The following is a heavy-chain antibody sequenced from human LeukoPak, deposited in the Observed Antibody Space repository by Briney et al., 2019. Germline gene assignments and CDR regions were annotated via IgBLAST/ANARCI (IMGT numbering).Heavy chain of an antibody. J-gene: IGHJ3*02. V-gene: IGHV3-30*18. CDR2: ISYDGSNK. D-gene: IGHD3-22*01. Sequence: PGGSLRLSCAASGFTFSSYGMHWVRQAPGKGLEWVAVISYDGSNKYYADSVKGRFTISRDNSKNTLYLQMNSLRAEDTAAYYCAKDLAGLLTPDDAFDIWGQGTMVTVSS. CDR3: AKDLAGLLTPDDAFDI. CDR1: GFTFSSYG.